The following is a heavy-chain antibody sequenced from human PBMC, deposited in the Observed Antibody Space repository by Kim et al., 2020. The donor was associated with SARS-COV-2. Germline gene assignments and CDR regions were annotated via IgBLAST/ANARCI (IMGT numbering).Heavy chain of an antibody. J-gene: IGHJ4*02. D-gene: IGHD2-2*01. V-gene: IGHV4-39*01. Sequence: SETLSLTCTVSGGSISSSSYYWGWIRQPPGKGLEWIGSIYYSGSTYYNPSLKSRVTISVDTSKNQFSLKLSSVTAADTAVYYCARFQWGVVPAADWGQGTLVTSPQ. CDR3: ARFQWGVVPAAD. CDR1: GGSISSSSYY. CDR2: IYYSGST.